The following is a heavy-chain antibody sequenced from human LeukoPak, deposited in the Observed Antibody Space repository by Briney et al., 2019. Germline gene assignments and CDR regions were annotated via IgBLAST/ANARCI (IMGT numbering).Heavy chain of an antibody. J-gene: IGHJ6*03. D-gene: IGHD3-22*01. V-gene: IGHV4-39*07. Sequence: KTSETLSLTCTVSGGSISSSSYYWGWIRQPPGKGLEWIGSIYYSGSTYYNPSLKSRVTISVDKSKNQFSLKLSSVTAADTAVYYCASLPLISPNYYYYYYMDVWGKGTTVTVSS. CDR1: GGSISSSSYY. CDR3: ASLPLISPNYYYYYYMDV. CDR2: IYYSGST.